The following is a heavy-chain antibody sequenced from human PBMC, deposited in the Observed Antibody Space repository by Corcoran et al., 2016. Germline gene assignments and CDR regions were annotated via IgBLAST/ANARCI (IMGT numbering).Heavy chain of an antibody. CDR2: MYYSGST. V-gene: IGHV4-31*03. CDR1: GGSISSGGHY. Sequence: QVQLQESGPGLVKPSQTLSLTCIVSGGSISSGGHYWSWIRQYQGKGLEGIAYMYYSGSTYYNPSLKSRVTISVDTSKNQFSPKLTSVNAADTAVYYCARASTAVAPYYFDHWGQGTLVTVSS. J-gene: IGHJ4*02. CDR3: ARASTAVAPYYFDH. D-gene: IGHD5-18*01.